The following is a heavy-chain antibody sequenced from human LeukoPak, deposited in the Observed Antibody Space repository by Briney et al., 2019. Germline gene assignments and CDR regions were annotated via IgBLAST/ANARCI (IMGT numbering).Heavy chain of an antibody. Sequence: GGSLRLSCAASGLRSSSYWMSWVRQAPGKGPEWVANINQDGSEENYVDSAKGRFTISRDGAKNSVSLQMNSLRDEDTAVYYCAIAVGWEPGYWGQGTLVTVSS. CDR2: INQDGSEE. D-gene: IGHD1-26*01. J-gene: IGHJ4*02. CDR3: AIAVGWEPGY. CDR1: GLRSSSYW. V-gene: IGHV3-7*01.